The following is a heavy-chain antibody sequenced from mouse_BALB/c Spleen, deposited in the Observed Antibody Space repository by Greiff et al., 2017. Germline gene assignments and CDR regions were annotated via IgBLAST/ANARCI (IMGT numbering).Heavy chain of an antibody. CDR2: ISSGGGST. D-gene: IGHD1-3*01. CDR3: ARHGGSGYLDY. J-gene: IGHJ2*01. Sequence: EVHLVESGGGLVKPGGSLKLSCAASGFAFSSYDMSWVRQTPEKRLEWVAYISSGGGSTYYPDTVKGRFTISRDNAKNTLYLQMSSLKSEDTAMYYCARHGGSGYLDYWGQGTTLTVSS. CDR1: GFAFSSYD. V-gene: IGHV5-12-1*01.